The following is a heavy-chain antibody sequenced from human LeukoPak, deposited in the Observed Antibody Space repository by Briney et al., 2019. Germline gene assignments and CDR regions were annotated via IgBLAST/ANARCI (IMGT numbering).Heavy chain of an antibody. CDR2: INHSGST. CDR3: ARLKRELPADY. J-gene: IGHJ4*02. V-gene: IGHV4-34*01. D-gene: IGHD1-26*01. Sequence: PSETLSLTCAVYGGSFSGYYWSWIRQPPGKGLEWIGEINHSGSTNYNPSLKSRVTISVDTSKNQFSLKLSSVTAADTAVYYCARLKRELPADYWGQGTLVTVSS. CDR1: GGSFSGYY.